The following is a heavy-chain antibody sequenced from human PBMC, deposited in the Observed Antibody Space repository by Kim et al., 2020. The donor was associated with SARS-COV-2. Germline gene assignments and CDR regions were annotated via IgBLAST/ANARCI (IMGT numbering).Heavy chain of an antibody. CDR1: GFTFSSYS. Sequence: GGSLRLSCAASGFTFSSYSMNWVRQAPGKGLEWVSSISSSSSYIYYADSVKGRFTISRDNAKNSLYLQMNSLRAEDTAVYYCARSYCSGGSCLDYWGQGTLVTVSS. CDR2: ISSSSSYI. CDR3: ARSYCSGGSCLDY. J-gene: IGHJ4*02. D-gene: IGHD2-15*01. V-gene: IGHV3-21*01.